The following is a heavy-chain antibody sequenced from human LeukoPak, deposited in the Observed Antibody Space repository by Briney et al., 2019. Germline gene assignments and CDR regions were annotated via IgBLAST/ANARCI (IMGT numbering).Heavy chain of an antibody. CDR1: GVTLSNYA. J-gene: IGHJ4*02. CDR2: ISSSGSGGNT. Sequence: GGSLRLSCVASGVTLSNYAMSWARQAPGKGLEWVSGISSSGSGGNTYHADSVKGRFTISRDNSKNTLFLQMNSLRAEDTAVYYCTKDTVDTTMVPYYFEYWGQGTLVTVSS. CDR3: TKDTVDTTMVPYYFEY. V-gene: IGHV3-23*01. D-gene: IGHD5-18*01.